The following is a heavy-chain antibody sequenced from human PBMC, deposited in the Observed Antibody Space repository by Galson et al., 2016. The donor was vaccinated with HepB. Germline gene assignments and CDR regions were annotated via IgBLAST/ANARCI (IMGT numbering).Heavy chain of an antibody. V-gene: IGHV1-2*04. J-gene: IGHJ4*02. D-gene: IGHD2-15*01. CDR2: INPNSGGT. Sequence: SVKVSCKASGYTFTGYYMHWVRQAPGQGLEWMGWINPNSGGTNYAQKFQGWVTMTRDTSISTAYMELSRLRSDDTAVYYCARDGCRGGSCYDYWGQGTLVTVSS. CDR3: ARDGCRGGSCYDY. CDR1: GYTFTGYY.